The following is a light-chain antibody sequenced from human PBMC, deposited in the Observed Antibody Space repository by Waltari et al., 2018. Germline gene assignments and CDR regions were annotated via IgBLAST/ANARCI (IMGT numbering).Light chain of an antibody. CDR2: WAS. CDR3: QQYYGTPA. Sequence: DIVMTQSPDFLPVSLGERATFNCRSSQSVLSISSNMHFLAWYHQKPGQPPVLLISWASTRESGVPDRFSGSEYGTEFTRTSSSLQAEDVAVYYCQQYYGTPALGQGKRREIK. J-gene: IGKJ5*01. V-gene: IGKV4-1*01. CDR1: QSVLSISSNMHF.